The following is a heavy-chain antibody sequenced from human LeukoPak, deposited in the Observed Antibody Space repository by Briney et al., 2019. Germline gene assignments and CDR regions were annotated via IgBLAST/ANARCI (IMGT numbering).Heavy chain of an antibody. CDR1: GYTFTSYG. Sequence: GASVKVSCKASGYTFTSYGISWVRQAPGQGLERTGWINPNSRDTKYAQKFQGRVTMTRDTSISTAYMELTRLTSDDTAVYYCARVIVRSTTYVYWGQGTLVTVSS. V-gene: IGHV1-2*02. D-gene: IGHD2/OR15-2a*01. CDR3: ARVIVRSTTYVY. J-gene: IGHJ4*02. CDR2: INPNSRDT.